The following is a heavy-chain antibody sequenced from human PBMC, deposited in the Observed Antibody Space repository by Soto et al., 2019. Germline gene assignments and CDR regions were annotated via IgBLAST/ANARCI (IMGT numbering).Heavy chain of an antibody. J-gene: IGHJ5*02. Sequence: ASVKVSCKASGCTFTGYYMHWVRQAPGQGLEWMGWINPNSGGTNYAQKFQGRVTMTRDTSISTAYMELSRLRSDDTAVYYCATAPELTGYCSGASCSPGYWFDPWGQGTLVTVSS. D-gene: IGHD2-15*01. CDR1: GCTFTGYY. V-gene: IGHV1-2*02. CDR3: ATAPELTGYCSGASCSPGYWFDP. CDR2: INPNSGGT.